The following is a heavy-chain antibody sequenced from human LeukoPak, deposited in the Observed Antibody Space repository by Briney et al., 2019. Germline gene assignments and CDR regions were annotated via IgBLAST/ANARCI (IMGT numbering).Heavy chain of an antibody. Sequence: GGSLRLSCAASGFTFSIYSMNWVRQAPGKGLEWVSGISGSGGSTYYADSVKGRFTISRDNSKNTLYLQMNSLRAEDTAVYYCAKRAWELLRAFDIWGQGTMVTVSS. D-gene: IGHD1-26*01. CDR3: AKRAWELLRAFDI. CDR2: ISGSGGST. V-gene: IGHV3-23*01. J-gene: IGHJ3*02. CDR1: GFTFSIYS.